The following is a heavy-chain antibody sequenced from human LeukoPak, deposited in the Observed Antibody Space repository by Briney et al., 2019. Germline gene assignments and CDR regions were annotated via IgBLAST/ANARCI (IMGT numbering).Heavy chain of an antibody. J-gene: IGHJ4*02. CDR3: AKKDGDF. V-gene: IGHV4-4*07. D-gene: IGHD2-15*01. CDR1: GASITTYH. CDR2: IFSSGTT. Sequence: SETLSLTCTVSGASITTYHWTWIRQSDGKGLEWIGRIFSSGTTDLNPSLQNRVALSLDTSQNQLSLRLTSMTAADTAIYYCAKKDGDFWGQGILVTVSS.